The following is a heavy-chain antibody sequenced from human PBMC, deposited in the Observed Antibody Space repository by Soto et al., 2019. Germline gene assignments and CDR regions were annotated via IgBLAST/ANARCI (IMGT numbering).Heavy chain of an antibody. Sequence: SETLSLTCTVSGGSISSYYWSWIRQPPGKGLEWIGYIYYSGSTYYNPSLRGRFTISVDTSKNQFSLKLSSVTAADTAVYYCARHGSTVIPNWFDPWGQGTLVTVSS. CDR2: IYYSGST. D-gene: IGHD4-17*01. CDR1: GGSISSYY. V-gene: IGHV4-59*04. J-gene: IGHJ5*02. CDR3: ARHGSTVIPNWFDP.